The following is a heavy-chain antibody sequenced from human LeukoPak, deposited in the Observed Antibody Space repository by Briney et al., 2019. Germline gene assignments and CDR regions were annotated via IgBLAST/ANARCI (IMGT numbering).Heavy chain of an antibody. CDR3: ARDGMAANKYSPLDN. CDR2: IHYSGST. D-gene: IGHD2-15*01. J-gene: IGHJ4*02. CDR1: GGSISGSNYY. V-gene: IGHV4-39*01. Sequence: SETLSLTCTVSGGSISGSNYYWGWIRQPPGKGLEWIGGIHYSGSTNYNPSPKSRVTILVDTSKNQFSLNLNSVTAADTAVYYCARDGMAANKYSPLDNWGQGTLVTVSS.